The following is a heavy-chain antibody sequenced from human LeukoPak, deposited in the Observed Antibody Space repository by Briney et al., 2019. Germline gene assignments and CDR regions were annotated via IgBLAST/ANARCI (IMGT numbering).Heavy chain of an antibody. CDR3: ARVVIMRDGYALSNPYYFDY. D-gene: IGHD5-24*01. CDR2: IYYSGST. V-gene: IGHV4-61*05. CDR1: GGSISSSSYY. J-gene: IGHJ4*02. Sequence: PSETLSLTCTVSGGSISSSSYYWGWIRQPPGKGLEWIGYIYYSGSTNYNPSLKSRVTISVDTSKNQFSLKLSSVTAADTAVYYCARVVIMRDGYALSNPYYFDYWGQGTLVTVSS.